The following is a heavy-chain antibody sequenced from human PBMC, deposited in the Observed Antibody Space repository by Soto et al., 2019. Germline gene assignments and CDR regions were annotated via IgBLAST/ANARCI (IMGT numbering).Heavy chain of an antibody. CDR2: IKSKTDGGTT. D-gene: IGHD3-10*01. Sequence: GGSLRLSCAASGFTFSNAWMSWVRQAPGKGLEWVGRIKSKTDGGTTDYAAPVKGRFTISRDDSKNTLYLQMNSLKTEDTAVYYCTTLTIQAPAGYYYMDVWGKGTTVTVSS. CDR3: TTLTIQAPAGYYYMDV. V-gene: IGHV3-15*01. J-gene: IGHJ6*03. CDR1: GFTFSNAW.